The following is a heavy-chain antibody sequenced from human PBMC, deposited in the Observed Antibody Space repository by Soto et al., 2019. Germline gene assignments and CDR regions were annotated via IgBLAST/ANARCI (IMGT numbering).Heavy chain of an antibody. J-gene: IGHJ6*03. D-gene: IGHD6-19*01. CDR3: SRDGWFSKTYRYYMDV. Sequence: QVQLVQSGAEVKKPGASVKVSCKASGYTFTNYYIHWVRQAPGHGLDWMGMINPSGGSTTYAQKFQGRVTMTRDTSTSTVFMELNSLRSEDTAVYYCSRDGWFSKTYRYYMDVWGRGTTVTVSS. V-gene: IGHV1-46*03. CDR1: GYTFTNYY. CDR2: INPSGGST.